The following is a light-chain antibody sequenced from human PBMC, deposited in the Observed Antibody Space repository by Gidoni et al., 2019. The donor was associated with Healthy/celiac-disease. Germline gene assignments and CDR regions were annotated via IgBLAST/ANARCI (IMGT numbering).Light chain of an antibody. CDR3: QQYYSYTYT. J-gene: IGKJ2*01. CDR2: AAS. CDR1: QCISSY. V-gene: IGKV1-8*01. Sequence: AIRMTHSPSSFSASTGDRVTITCRASQCISSYVAWYQQKPGKAPKLLIYAASTLQSGVPSRFSGSGSGTDFTLTISCLQSEDFATYYCQQYYSYTYTFGQGTKVEIK.